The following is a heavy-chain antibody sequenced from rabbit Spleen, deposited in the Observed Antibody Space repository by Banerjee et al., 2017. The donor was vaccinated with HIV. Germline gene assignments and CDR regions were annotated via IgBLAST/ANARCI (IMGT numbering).Heavy chain of an antibody. D-gene: IGHD8-1*01. CDR2: IAGSSSAFT. CDR1: GFSFSSSDY. Sequence: QSLVGSGGDLVKPEGSLTLTCTASGFSFSSSDYMSWVRQAPGKGLEWISCIAGSSSAFTYSATWAQGRFTCSKTSSTTVTLQMTSLTVADTATYFCARDTGSSFSSYGMDLWGPGTLVTVS. V-gene: IGHV1S40*01. CDR3: ARDTGSSFSSYGMDL. J-gene: IGHJ6*01.